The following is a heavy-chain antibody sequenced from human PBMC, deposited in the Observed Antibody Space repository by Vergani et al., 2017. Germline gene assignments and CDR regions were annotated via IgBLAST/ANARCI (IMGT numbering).Heavy chain of an antibody. J-gene: IGHJ6*02. Sequence: EVQLVESGGGLVQPGGSLRLSCAASGFTFSSYWMSWVRQAPGKGLEWAANIKQDGSEKYYVDSVKGRFTISRDNAKNSLYLQMNSLRAEDTAVYYCARDGFIAAAGDYYYYGMDVWGQGTTVTVSS. CDR2: IKQDGSEK. D-gene: IGHD6-13*01. CDR3: ARDGFIAAAGDYYYYGMDV. CDR1: GFTFSSYW. V-gene: IGHV3-7*01.